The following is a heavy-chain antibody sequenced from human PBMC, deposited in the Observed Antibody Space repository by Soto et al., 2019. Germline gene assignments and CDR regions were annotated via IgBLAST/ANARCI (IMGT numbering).Heavy chain of an antibody. Sequence: GGSLRLSCAASGFTFSSYGIHWVRQAPGKGLEWVALISYDGTDKYYADTVKGRFTISRDNSKNTLYLQMSSLGPEDTAVYYCVKERYAQLWLEDYGMDVWGQGTTVTVSS. J-gene: IGHJ6*02. CDR1: GFTFSSYG. CDR3: VKERYAQLWLEDYGMDV. D-gene: IGHD5-18*01. CDR2: ISYDGTDK. V-gene: IGHV3-30*18.